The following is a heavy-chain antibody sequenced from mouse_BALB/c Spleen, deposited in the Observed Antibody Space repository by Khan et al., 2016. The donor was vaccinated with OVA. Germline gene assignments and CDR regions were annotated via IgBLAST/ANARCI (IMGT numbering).Heavy chain of an antibody. CDR1: GYTFNTYW. CDR2: INPTSGYT. CDR3: TRDRIDY. V-gene: IGHV1-7*01. Sequence: QVQLKESGAELAKPGASVKMSCTASGYTFNTYWMHWVKQRPGQGLEWIGYINPTSGYTDYNDKFKDRATLSADKSSSTAYMQLNSLTSEDSAVYYCTRDRIDYWGQGTTLTVSS. J-gene: IGHJ2*01.